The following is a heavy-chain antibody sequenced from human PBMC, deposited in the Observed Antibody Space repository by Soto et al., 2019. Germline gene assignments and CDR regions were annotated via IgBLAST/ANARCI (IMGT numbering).Heavy chain of an antibody. Sequence: SVKVSCKASGGTFSSYAISWVRQAPGQGLEWMGGIIPIFGTANYAQKFQGRVTITADESTSTAYMELSSLRSEDTAVYYCARDRPDSSGWNDYWGQGTLVTVSS. D-gene: IGHD6-19*01. CDR2: IIPIFGTA. CDR1: GGTFSSYA. CDR3: ARDRPDSSGWNDY. J-gene: IGHJ4*02. V-gene: IGHV1-69*13.